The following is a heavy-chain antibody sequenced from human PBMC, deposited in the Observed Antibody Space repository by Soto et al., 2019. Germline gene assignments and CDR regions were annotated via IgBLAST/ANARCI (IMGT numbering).Heavy chain of an antibody. V-gene: IGHV3-64*01. CDR3: ARDLDSSGYYYFDY. Sequence: QPGGSLRLSCAASGFTFSSYAMHWVRQAPGKGLEYVSAISSKGGSTYYANSVKGRFTISRDNSKNTLYLQMGSLRAEDMAVYYCARDLDSSGYYYFDYWGQGTLVTVSS. CDR2: ISSKGGST. J-gene: IGHJ4*02. D-gene: IGHD3-22*01. CDR1: GFTFSSYA.